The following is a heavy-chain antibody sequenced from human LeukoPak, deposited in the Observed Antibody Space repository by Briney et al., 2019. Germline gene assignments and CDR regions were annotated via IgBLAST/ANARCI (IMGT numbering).Heavy chain of an antibody. CDR2: IYSGGST. D-gene: IGHD6-19*01. J-gene: IGHJ4*02. CDR1: GFTVSSNY. V-gene: IGHV3-53*01. CDR3: ARTSLGIAVAGTVFDY. Sequence: GGSLRLSCAASGFTVSSNYMSWVRQAPGKGLEWVSVIYSGGSTYYADSVKGRFTISRDNSKNTLYLQMNSLRAEDTAVYYCARTSLGIAVAGTVFDYWGQGTLVTVSS.